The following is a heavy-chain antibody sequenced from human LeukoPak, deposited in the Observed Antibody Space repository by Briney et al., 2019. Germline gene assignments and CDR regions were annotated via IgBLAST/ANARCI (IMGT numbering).Heavy chain of an antibody. CDR2: IYHSGST. J-gene: IGHJ4*02. D-gene: IGHD3-22*01. V-gene: IGHV4-31*03. Sequence: PSETLSLTCTVSGGFISIGRYYWGWIRQHPGKGLECIGYIYHSGSTYYNPSLKSRFTISLDTSKNQFSLKLSSVTAADTAVYYCARLSSSGDAAWLDYWGQGTLVTVSS. CDR3: ARLSSSGDAAWLDY. CDR1: GGFISIGRYY.